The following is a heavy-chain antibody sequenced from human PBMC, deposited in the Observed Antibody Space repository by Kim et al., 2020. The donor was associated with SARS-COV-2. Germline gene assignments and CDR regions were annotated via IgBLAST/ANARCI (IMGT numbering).Heavy chain of an antibody. V-gene: IGHV4-39*07. D-gene: IGHD5-18*01. CDR3: ARAPASYSYGLPDY. CDR1: GGSISSSSYY. CDR2: IYYSGST. J-gene: IGHJ4*02. Sequence: SETLSLTCTVSGGSISSSSYYWGWIRQPPGKGLEWIGSIYYSGSTYYNPSLKSRVTISVDTSKNQFSLKLSSVTAADTAVYYCARAPASYSYGLPDYWGQGTLVTVSS.